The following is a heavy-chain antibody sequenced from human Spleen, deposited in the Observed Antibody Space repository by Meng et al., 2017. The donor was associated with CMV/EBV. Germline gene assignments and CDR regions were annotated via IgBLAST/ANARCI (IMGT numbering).Heavy chain of an antibody. Sequence: SETLSLTCTVSGGSVSSGSYYWSWIRQHPGKGLEWIGYIFYSGSTYYSPSLKSRVTISVDTSKNQFFLKLRSVTAADTAVYYCASTGYYDSSGYVYWGQGTLVTVSS. CDR2: IFYSGST. J-gene: IGHJ4*02. V-gene: IGHV4-31*03. D-gene: IGHD3-22*01. CDR3: ASTGYYDSSGYVY. CDR1: GGSVSSGSYY.